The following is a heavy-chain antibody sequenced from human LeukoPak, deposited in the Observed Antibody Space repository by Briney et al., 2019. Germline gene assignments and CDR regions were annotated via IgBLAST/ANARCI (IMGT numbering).Heavy chain of an antibody. J-gene: IGHJ6*02. CDR3: TRDLMDYDVSTGLHHYYMDV. D-gene: IGHD3-9*01. Sequence: GGSLRLSCAASGFTVTSNYMSWVRQAPGKGLEWVSVIYSGGSTYYADSVKGRFTISRDNSKNTLYLQMNTLRVEDTAVYYCTRDLMDYDVSTGLHHYYMDVWGQGTTVTVSS. CDR2: IYSGGST. CDR1: GFTVTSNY. V-gene: IGHV3-66*01.